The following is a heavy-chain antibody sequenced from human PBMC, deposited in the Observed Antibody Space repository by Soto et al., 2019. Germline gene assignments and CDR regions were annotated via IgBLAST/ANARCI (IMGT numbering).Heavy chain of an antibody. J-gene: IGHJ5*02. CDR3: ARLVTDWFDP. D-gene: IGHD3-9*01. CDR1: GFTFSSYS. CDR2: IYSGGST. V-gene: IGHV3-53*04. Sequence: PGGSLRLSCAASGFTFSSYSMSWVLQAPGKGLEWVSVIYSGGSTYYADSVKGRFTISRHNSKNTLYLQMNSLRAEDTAVYYCARLVTDWFDPWGQGTLVTVSS.